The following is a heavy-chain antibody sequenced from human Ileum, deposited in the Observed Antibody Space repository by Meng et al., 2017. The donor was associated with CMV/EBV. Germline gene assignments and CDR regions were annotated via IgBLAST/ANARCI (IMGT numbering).Heavy chain of an antibody. CDR1: GESFSGDY. CDR3: AILTTVTTHSFYHYYMDV. D-gene: IGHD4-11*01. Sequence: QVRLQQWAEGLLNPSETLSLTCAVYGESFSGDYWSWIRQPPGKGLEWVGEINQSGGTNYNPSLKSRVTISADTSKNQFSLKLTSLTAADTAVYYCAILTTVTTHSFYHYYMDVWGEGTLVTVSS. J-gene: IGHJ6*03. CDR2: INQSGGT. V-gene: IGHV4-34*01.